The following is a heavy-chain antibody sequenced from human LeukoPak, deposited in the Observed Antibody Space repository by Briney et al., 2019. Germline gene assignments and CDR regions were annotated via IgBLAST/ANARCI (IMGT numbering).Heavy chain of an antibody. Sequence: SETLSLTCAVYGGSFSGYYWSWIRQPPGKGLEWIGEINHSGSTNYNPSLKSRVTISVDTSKNQFLLKLSSVTAADTAVYYCARGRYLPLYFDYWGQGTLVTVSS. V-gene: IGHV4-34*01. J-gene: IGHJ4*02. CDR3: ARGRYLPLYFDY. CDR2: INHSGST. CDR1: GGSFSGYY. D-gene: IGHD3-16*02.